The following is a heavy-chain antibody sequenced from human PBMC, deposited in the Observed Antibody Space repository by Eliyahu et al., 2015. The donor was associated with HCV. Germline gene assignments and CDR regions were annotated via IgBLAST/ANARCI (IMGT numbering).Heavy chain of an antibody. J-gene: IGHJ6*02. CDR2: IYPGDSDT. Sequence: EVQLVQSGAEVKKPGESLKISCKGSGYSFTSYWIGWVRQMPGKGLEWMGIIYPGDSDTRYSPSFQGQVTISADKSISTAYLQWSSLKASDTAMYYCARQGRVYDYIWGSYRLGYGMDVWGQGTTVTVSS. CDR3: ARQGRVYDYIWGSYRLGYGMDV. D-gene: IGHD3-16*02. V-gene: IGHV5-51*01. CDR1: GYSFTSYW.